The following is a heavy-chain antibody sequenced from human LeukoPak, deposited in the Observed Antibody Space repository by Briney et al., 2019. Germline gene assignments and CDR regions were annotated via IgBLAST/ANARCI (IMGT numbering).Heavy chain of an antibody. J-gene: IGHJ4*02. Sequence: GGSLRLSCAASGFTFHDYAMHWVRQAPGKGLEWVSGISWYSGTVGYADSVKGRFTISRDNAKNSLYLQMNSLRAEDMALYYCAKDANPSGGELVSSYFDYWGQGTLVTVSS. CDR2: ISWYSGTV. V-gene: IGHV3-9*03. CDR3: AKDANPSGGELVSSYFDY. CDR1: GFTFHDYA. D-gene: IGHD1-26*01.